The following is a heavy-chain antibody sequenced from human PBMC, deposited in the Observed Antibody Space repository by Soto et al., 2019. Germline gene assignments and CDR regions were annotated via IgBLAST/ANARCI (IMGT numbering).Heavy chain of an antibody. CDR1: GGSISSYY. D-gene: IGHD3-3*01. J-gene: IGHJ5*02. Sequence: PSETLSLTCTVPGGSISSYYWSWIRQPPGKGLEWIGYIYYSGSTNYNPPLKSRVTISIDTSKNQFSLKLSSVTAADTAVYYCARTYYDFWSGYWRWFDPWGQGTLVTVSS. CDR2: IYYSGST. CDR3: ARTYYDFWSGYWRWFDP. V-gene: IGHV4-59*01.